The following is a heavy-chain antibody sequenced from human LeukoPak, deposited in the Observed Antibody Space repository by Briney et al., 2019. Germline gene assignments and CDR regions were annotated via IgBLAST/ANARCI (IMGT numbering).Heavy chain of an antibody. J-gene: IGHJ4*02. CDR1: GGSISSSNW. V-gene: IGHV4-4*02. CDR2: IYHSGST. D-gene: IGHD3-10*01. Sequence: TSGTLSLTCAVSGGSISSSNWWSWVRQPPGKGLEWIGEIYHSGSTNYNPSLKSRVTISVDTSKNQFSLNLSTVTAADTAVYFCARVTLFRGAQIDSWGQGTLVTVSS. CDR3: ARVTLFRGAQIDS.